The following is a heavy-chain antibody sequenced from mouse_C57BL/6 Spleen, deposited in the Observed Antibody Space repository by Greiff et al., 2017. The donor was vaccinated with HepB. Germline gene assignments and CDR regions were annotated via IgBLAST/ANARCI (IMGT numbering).Heavy chain of an antibody. CDR2: IYPGSGST. V-gene: IGHV1-55*01. CDR3: ARRDYSNPYAMDY. D-gene: IGHD2-5*01. Sequence: VQLQQPGAELVKPGASVKMSCKASGYTFTSYWITWVKQRPGQGLEWIGDIYPGSGSTNYNEKFKSKATLTVDTSSSTAYMQLSSLTSEDSAVYYCARRDYSNPYAMDYWGQGTSVTVSS. CDR1: GYTFTSYW. J-gene: IGHJ4*01.